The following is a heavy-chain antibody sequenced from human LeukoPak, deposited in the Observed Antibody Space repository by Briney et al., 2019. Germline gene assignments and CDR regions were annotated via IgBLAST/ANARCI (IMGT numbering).Heavy chain of an antibody. CDR1: GFTFSSSA. CDR2: ISGSGSGGST. J-gene: IGHJ4*02. D-gene: IGHD6-19*01. CDR3: AKDHLPGIVVADRDY. V-gene: IGHV3-23*01. Sequence: GGSLRLSCAASGFTFSSSAMSWVRQAPGKGLEWVSNISGSGSGGSTYYADSVKGRFTISRDNSKNTLYLQINGLRAEDTAVYYCAKDHLPGIVVADRDYWGQGTLVTVSS.